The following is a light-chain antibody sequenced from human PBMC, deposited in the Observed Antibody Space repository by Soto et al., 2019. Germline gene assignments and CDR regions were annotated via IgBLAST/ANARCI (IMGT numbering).Light chain of an antibody. Sequence: DIVMTQSPDSLAVSLGERATINCKSSQSVLYSSNNKNYLAWYQQRPGQPPNLLIYWASTRESGVPDRFSGSGSVTYITRTISSLQAEDVAIYYCQQYFSFPWTFGQGTKVELK. J-gene: IGKJ1*01. CDR2: WAS. CDR3: QQYFSFPWT. V-gene: IGKV4-1*01. CDR1: QSVLYSSNNKNY.